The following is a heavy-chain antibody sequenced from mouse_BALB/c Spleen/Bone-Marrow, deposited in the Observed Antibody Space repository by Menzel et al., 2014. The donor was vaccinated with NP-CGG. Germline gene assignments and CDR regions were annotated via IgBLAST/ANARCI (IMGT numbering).Heavy chain of an antibody. CDR1: GFNIKDTY. V-gene: IGHV14-3*02. CDR3: ARYDYGVYFDY. CDR2: IDSANGNT. Sequence: VHLQQPGAELVKPGASVKLSCTASGFNIKDTYMHWVKQRPEQGLEWIGRIDSANGNTKYDPKFQGKATITADTSSNTAYLQLSSLTSEDTAVYYCARYDYGVYFDYWGQGTTLTVSS. J-gene: IGHJ2*01. D-gene: IGHD2-4*01.